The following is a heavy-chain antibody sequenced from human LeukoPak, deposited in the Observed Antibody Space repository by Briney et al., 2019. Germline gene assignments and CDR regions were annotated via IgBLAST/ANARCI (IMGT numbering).Heavy chain of an antibody. Sequence: PSQTLSLTCTVSGGSISSGGYYWSWIRQHPGTGLEWIGYIYYSGSTYYNPSLKSRVTISVDTSKNQFSLKLSSVTAADTAVYYGARGERLFSNDYGDPNWFDPWGQGTLVTVSS. D-gene: IGHD4-17*01. CDR2: IYYSGST. V-gene: IGHV4-31*03. CDR1: GGSISSGGYY. J-gene: IGHJ5*02. CDR3: ARGERLFSNDYGDPNWFDP.